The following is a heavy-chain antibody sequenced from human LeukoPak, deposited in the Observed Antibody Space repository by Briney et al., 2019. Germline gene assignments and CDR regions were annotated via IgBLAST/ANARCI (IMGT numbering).Heavy chain of an antibody. J-gene: IGHJ6*03. CDR1: GGSISSYY. D-gene: IGHD5-18*01. V-gene: IGHV4-4*07. CDR2: IYTSGST. CDR3: ARAAGQLWFEKDYYYMDA. Sequence: SETLSLTCTVSGGSISSYYWSWIRQPAGKGLEWIGRIYTSGSTNYNPSLKSRVTMSVDTSKNQFSLKLSSVTAADTAVYYCARAAGQLWFEKDYYYMDAWGKGTTVTISS.